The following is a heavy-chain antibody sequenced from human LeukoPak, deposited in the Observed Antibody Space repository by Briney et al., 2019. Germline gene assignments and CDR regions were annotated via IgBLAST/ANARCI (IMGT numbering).Heavy chain of an antibody. V-gene: IGHV1-69*04. D-gene: IGHD3-9*01. CDR1: GGTFSTSA. J-gene: IGHJ4*02. CDR3: ARGGGVDILTGFQY. Sequence: GASVKVSCKTSGGTFSTSAITWVRQAPGQGLEWMGRIIPVLNITTYAQRFQGRVTITADTSTSTVYMELSSLRSEETAVYYCARGGGVDILTGFQYWGQGTLVTVSS. CDR2: IIPVLNIT.